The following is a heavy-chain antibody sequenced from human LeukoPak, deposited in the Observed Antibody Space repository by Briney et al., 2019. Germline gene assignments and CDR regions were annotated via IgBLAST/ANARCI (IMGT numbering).Heavy chain of an antibody. CDR2: ISSSSSYI. V-gene: IGHV3-21*01. D-gene: IGHD2-2*01. CDR1: GFTFSSYS. Sequence: GGSLRLSCAASGFTFSSYSMNWVRQAPGKGLEWVSSISSSSSYIYYADSVKGRFTISRDNSKNTLYLQMNSLRAEDTAVYYCAKDLSLPCTSCYYNWGQGTLVTVSS. J-gene: IGHJ4*02. CDR3: AKDLSLPCTSCYYN.